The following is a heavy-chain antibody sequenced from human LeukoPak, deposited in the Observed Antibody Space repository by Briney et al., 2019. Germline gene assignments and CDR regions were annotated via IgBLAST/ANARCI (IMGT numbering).Heavy chain of an antibody. CDR2: IYYTGST. Sequence: SETLSLTCSVSGGSISSYYWSWIRQPPGKGLEWIGYIYYTGSTNYNPSLKSRVTMSVDTSKNQFSLKLTSVTAADTAVYYCARQSPQRVWYFAHWGQGTLVTVSP. CDR3: ARQSPQRVWYFAH. CDR1: GGSISSYY. J-gene: IGHJ4*02. V-gene: IGHV4-59*08. D-gene: IGHD3-16*01.